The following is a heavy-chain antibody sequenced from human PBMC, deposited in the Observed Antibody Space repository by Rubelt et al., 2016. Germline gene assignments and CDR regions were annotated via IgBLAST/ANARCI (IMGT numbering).Heavy chain of an antibody. D-gene: IGHD6-13*01. CDR1: GFTFSSYG. V-gene: IGHV3-33*01. Sequence: QVQLVESGGGVVQPGRSLRLSCAASGFTFSSYGMHWVRQAPGKGLEWVAVIWYDGSNKYYADSVKGRFTISRDNSKNTLYLQMYSLRAEDTAVYYCARDFQWGYSSPGDAFDIWGQGTMVTVSS. J-gene: IGHJ3*02. CDR2: IWYDGSNK. CDR3: ARDFQWGYSSPGDAFDI.